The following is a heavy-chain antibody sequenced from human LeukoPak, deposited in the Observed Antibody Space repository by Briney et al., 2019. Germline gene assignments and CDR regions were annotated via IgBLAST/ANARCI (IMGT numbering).Heavy chain of an antibody. CDR3: ARLRDGTIDY. Sequence: GESLKISCKGSGYNFTTYWTSWVRQMPGKGLEWMGRIDPGDSYINYSPSFQGHVTISSDKSISTAYLHWSSLKASDTAIYYCARLRDGTIDYWGQGTLVTVSS. J-gene: IGHJ4*02. V-gene: IGHV5-10-1*01. CDR1: GYNFTTYW. CDR2: IDPGDSYI.